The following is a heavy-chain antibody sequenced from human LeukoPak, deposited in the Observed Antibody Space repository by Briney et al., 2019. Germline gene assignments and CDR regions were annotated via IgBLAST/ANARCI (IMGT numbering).Heavy chain of an antibody. J-gene: IGHJ4*02. CDR3: ARRGSNKFIDY. D-gene: IGHD4-11*01. Sequence: SETLSLTCTVSGGSISSYYWSWIRQPPGKGLEWIGYIYYSGSTDSNPSLKSRVTISVDTSKNQFSLKLKSVTAADTAVYYCARRGSNKFIDYWGQGTLVTVSS. V-gene: IGHV4-59*08. CDR1: GGSISSYY. CDR2: IYYSGST.